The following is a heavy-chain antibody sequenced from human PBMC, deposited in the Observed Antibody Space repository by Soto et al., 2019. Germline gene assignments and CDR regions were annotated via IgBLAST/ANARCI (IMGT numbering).Heavy chain of an antibody. J-gene: IGHJ6*02. Sequence: ASVKVSCKASGYTFTGYYMHWVRQAPGQGLEWMGWINPDSGGTKYAQKFQGWITMTRDTSISTAYMELSRLRSDDTAVYYCARDMGMXYCSGGSCVLLNYGMDVWGQGTTVTVSS. CDR2: INPDSGGT. CDR3: ARDMGMXYCSGGSCVLLNYGMDV. V-gene: IGHV1-2*04. D-gene: IGHD2-15*01. CDR1: GYTFTGYY.